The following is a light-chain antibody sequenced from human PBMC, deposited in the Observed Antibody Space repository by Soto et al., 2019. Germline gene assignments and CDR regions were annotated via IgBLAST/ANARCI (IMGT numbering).Light chain of an antibody. CDR1: SSNIGSNY. CDR2: RNN. Sequence: QSVLTQPPSASGTPGQRVTISCSGSSSNIGSNYVYWYQQLPGTAPKLLIYRNNQRPSGVPDRFSGSKSCTSASLAISGLLSEDEADYYSAACDDSLSGPVFGGGTQLTVL. CDR3: AACDDSLSGPV. V-gene: IGLV1-47*01. J-gene: IGLJ7*01.